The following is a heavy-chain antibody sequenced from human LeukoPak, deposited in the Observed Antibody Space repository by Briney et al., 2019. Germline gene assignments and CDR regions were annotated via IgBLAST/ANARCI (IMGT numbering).Heavy chain of an antibody. D-gene: IGHD4-23*01. V-gene: IGHV3-53*01. Sequence: PGGSLRLSCAASGFTVSSNYMSWVRQAPGKGLEWVSVIYSGGSTYYADSVKGRFTISRDNSKNTLYLQMNSLRAEDTAVYYCARDPLYGGIPSVGYWGQGTLVTVSS. CDR3: ARDPLYGGIPSVGY. J-gene: IGHJ4*02. CDR1: GFTVSSNY. CDR2: IYSGGST.